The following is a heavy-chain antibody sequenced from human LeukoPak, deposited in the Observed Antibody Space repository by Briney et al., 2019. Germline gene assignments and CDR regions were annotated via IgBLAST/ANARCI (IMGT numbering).Heavy chain of an antibody. J-gene: IGHJ4*02. CDR3: ARLILPARKKGGIAVAVNFDY. V-gene: IGHV4-34*01. Sequence: TASETLSLTCAVYGGSFSGYYWSWIRQPPGKGLEWIGEINHSGSTNYNPSLKSRVTISVDTSKNQFSLKLSSVTAADTAVYYCARLILPARKKGGIAVAVNFDYWGQGTLVTVSS. CDR2: INHSGST. CDR1: GGSFSGYY. D-gene: IGHD6-19*01.